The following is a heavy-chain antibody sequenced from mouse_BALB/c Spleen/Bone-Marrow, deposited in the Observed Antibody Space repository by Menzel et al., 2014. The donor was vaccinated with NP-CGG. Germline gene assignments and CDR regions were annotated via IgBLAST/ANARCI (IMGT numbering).Heavy chain of an antibody. D-gene: IGHD1-1*01. J-gene: IGHJ4*01. V-gene: IGHV1-69*02. CDR2: IYPSDSYT. Sequence: QVQLQQPGAELVRPGASVKLSCRASGYTFTSYWINWVKQRPGQGLEWIGNIYPSDSYTNYNQRFKDKATLTVDKSPSSAYMQLSSPTSEDSAVYYCTRYGNSHYYAMDYWGQGTSVTGSS. CDR3: TRYGNSHYYAMDY. CDR1: GYTFTSYW.